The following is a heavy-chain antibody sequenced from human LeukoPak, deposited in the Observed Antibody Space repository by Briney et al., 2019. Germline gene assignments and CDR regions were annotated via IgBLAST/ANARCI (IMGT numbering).Heavy chain of an antibody. D-gene: IGHD4-17*01. CDR1: GYTLTELS. CDR2: FDPEDGET. Sequence: ASVKVSCKVSGYTLTELSMHWVRQAPGKGLEWMGGFDPEDGETIYAQKFQGRVTMTEDTSTDTAYMELSSLRSEDTAVYYCARDEGDDYGDYGRAPYYYYGMDVWGQGTTVTVSS. J-gene: IGHJ6*02. CDR3: ARDEGDDYGDYGRAPYYYYGMDV. V-gene: IGHV1-24*01.